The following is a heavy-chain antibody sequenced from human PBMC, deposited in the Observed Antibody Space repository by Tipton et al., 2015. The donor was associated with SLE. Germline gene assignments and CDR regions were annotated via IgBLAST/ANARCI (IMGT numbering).Heavy chain of an antibody. CDR3: ARDRIMITFGGVTHDAFDI. CDR2: INHSGST. Sequence: TLSLTCTVSGGSISSSSYYWSWIRQPPGKGLEWIGEINHSGSTNYNPSLKSRVTISVDTSKNQFSLKLSSVTAADTAVYYCARDRIMITFGGVTHDAFDIWGQGTMVTVSS. D-gene: IGHD3-16*01. V-gene: IGHV4-39*07. CDR1: GGSISSSSYY. J-gene: IGHJ3*02.